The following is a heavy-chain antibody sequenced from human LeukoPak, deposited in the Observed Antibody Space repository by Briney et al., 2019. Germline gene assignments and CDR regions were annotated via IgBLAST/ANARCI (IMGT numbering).Heavy chain of an antibody. J-gene: IGHJ4*02. D-gene: IGHD3-22*01. V-gene: IGHV1-46*01. CDR2: INPSAGSK. CDR1: GYTFTSYY. Sequence: GASVKVSSKASGYTFTSYYMHWVRQAAGQGLEWMGIINPSAGSKNYSQKFQGRGTMTRDTSTSTVYMELSSLRSDDTAVYYCAIPRVERYYDRSGSFDYWGQGTLVTVSS. CDR3: AIPRVERYYDRSGSFDY.